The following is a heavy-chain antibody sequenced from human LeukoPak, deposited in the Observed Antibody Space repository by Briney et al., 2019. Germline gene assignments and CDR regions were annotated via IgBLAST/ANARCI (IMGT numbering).Heavy chain of an antibody. CDR1: GVSISSYS. D-gene: IGHD3-22*01. CDR3: ARASSGSYYYFDY. Sequence: SDTLSLTCTVSGVSISSYSWNWIRQPAGKGLEWLGRIYTSGSTNYNPSLKSRVTMSVDTSKNQFSLKLSSVTAADTAIYYCARASSGSYYYFDYWGQGTLVTVSS. J-gene: IGHJ4*02. V-gene: IGHV4-4*07. CDR2: IYTSGST.